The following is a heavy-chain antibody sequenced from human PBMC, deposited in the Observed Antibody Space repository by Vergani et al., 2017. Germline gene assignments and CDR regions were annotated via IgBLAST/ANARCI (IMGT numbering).Heavy chain of an antibody. V-gene: IGHV4-39*07. J-gene: IGHJ4*02. D-gene: IGHD6-19*01. Sequence: QLQLQESGPGLVKPSETLSLTCTVSGGSISSSSYYWGWIRQPPGKGLEWIGSIYYSGSTYYNPSLKSRVTISVDTSKTQFSLKLSSVTAADTAVYYCARKVAVAGTSTDFDYWGQGTLVTVSS. CDR3: ARKVAVAGTSTDFDY. CDR1: GGSISSSSYY. CDR2: IYYSGST.